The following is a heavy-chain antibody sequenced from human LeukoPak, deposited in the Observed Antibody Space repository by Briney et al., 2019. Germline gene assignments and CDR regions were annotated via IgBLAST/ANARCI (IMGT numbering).Heavy chain of an antibody. V-gene: IGHV4-59*01. CDR2: IYHSGGT. Sequence: LETLSLTCTVSGGSNYWSWIRQPPGKGLEWIGYIYHSGGTNYNPSLKSRVTISIDTSKTQFSLKLSSVTAADTAVYYCARGYYDFWSGYNWYFDLWGRGTLVTVSS. D-gene: IGHD3-3*01. J-gene: IGHJ2*01. CDR1: GGSNY. CDR3: ARGYYDFWSGYNWYFDL.